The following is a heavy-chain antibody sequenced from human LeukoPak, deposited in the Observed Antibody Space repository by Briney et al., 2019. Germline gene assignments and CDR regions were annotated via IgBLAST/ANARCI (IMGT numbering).Heavy chain of an antibody. D-gene: IGHD3-3*01. CDR3: AREGRGGLRFLEWLWYGMDV. CDR1: GGSFSGYY. CDR2: INHSGST. V-gene: IGHV4-34*01. J-gene: IGHJ6*02. Sequence: SETLSLTYAVYGGSFSGYYWSWIRQPPGKGLEWIGEINHSGSTNYNPSLKSRVTISVDTSKNQFSLKLSSVTAADTAVYYCAREGRGGLRFLEWLWYGMDVWGQGTTVTVSS.